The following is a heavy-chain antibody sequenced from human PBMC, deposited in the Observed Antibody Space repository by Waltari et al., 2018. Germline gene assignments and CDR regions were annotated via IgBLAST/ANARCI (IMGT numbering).Heavy chain of an antibody. CDR1: GFTFSSYE. Sequence: EVQLVESGGGLVQPGGSLRLSCAASGFTFSSYEMNWVRQAPGKGLEWVSAISGSGGSTYYADSVKGRFTISRDNSKNTLYLQMNSLRAEDTAVYYCATTPYDFWSGIDYFDYWGQGTLVTVSS. V-gene: IGHV3-23*04. CDR2: ISGSGGST. D-gene: IGHD3-3*01. CDR3: ATTPYDFWSGIDYFDY. J-gene: IGHJ4*02.